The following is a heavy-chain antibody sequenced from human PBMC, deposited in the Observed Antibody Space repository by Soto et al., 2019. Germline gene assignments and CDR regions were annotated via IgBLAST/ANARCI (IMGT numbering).Heavy chain of an antibody. CDR3: AAGGTRWLHSPFDY. J-gene: IGHJ4*02. V-gene: IGHV1-24*01. CDR2: FDPEDGET. CDR1: GHTLTELS. D-gene: IGHD1-1*01. Sequence: QVQLLQSGAEVKKPGASVKVSCKVSGHTLTELSMHWVRQAPGRGLEWMGGFDPEDGETISAQKFQGRVTITEEPSTDSTYMELTSLRSEDTAVSYCAAGGTRWLHSPFDYWGKGTLVTISS.